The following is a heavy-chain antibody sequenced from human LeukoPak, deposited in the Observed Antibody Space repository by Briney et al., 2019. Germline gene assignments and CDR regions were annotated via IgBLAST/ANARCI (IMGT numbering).Heavy chain of an antibody. CDR1: GGSISSSGYY. J-gene: IGHJ4*02. CDR2: IYYSGSN. Sequence: SETLSLTCTVSGGSISSSGYYWGWIRQTPGKGLEWIGSIYYSGSNYHNPSLKSRVSMSVDTSKNQFSLKLSSVTAADTAVYYCARVLAARPQYYFDYWGQGTLVTVSS. V-gene: IGHV4-39*07. CDR3: ARVLAARPQYYFDY. D-gene: IGHD6-6*01.